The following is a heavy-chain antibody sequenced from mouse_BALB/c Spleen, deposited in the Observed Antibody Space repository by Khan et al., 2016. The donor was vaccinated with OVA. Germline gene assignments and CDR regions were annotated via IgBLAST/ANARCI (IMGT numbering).Heavy chain of an antibody. J-gene: IGHJ3*01. V-gene: IGHV5-6*01. CDR3: ASQLTGSFDY. CDR1: GFTFSSYS. CDR2: ISSGGDYT. D-gene: IGHD4-1*01. Sequence: EVQLVESGGDLVKPRGSLKLSCAASGFTFSSYSMSWVRQTPDKRLEWVATISSGGDYTYYPDSVKGRFTISRDNAKNTLYLQMSSLKSEDTAMYYCASQLTGSFDYWGQGTLVTVSA.